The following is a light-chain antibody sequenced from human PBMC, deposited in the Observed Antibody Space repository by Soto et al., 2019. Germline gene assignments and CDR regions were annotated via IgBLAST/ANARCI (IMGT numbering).Light chain of an antibody. CDR3: SSYAGSNNPYV. CDR1: SSDVGGYNY. CDR2: EVS. V-gene: IGLV2-8*01. J-gene: IGLJ1*01. Sequence: QSVLTQPPSASGSPGQSVTISCTGTSSDVGGYNYVSWYQQHPGKAPKLMIYEVSKRPSGVPDRFSGSKSGNTASLTVSGLQAEEEADYYCSSYAGSNNPYVFGTGTKVTLL.